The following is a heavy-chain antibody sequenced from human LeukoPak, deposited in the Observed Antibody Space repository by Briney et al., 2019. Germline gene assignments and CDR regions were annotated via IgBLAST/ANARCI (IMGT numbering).Heavy chain of an antibody. V-gene: IGHV4-31*03. CDR3: ARSNTAMVPGYY. D-gene: IGHD5-18*01. CDR2: IYYSGST. J-gene: IGHJ4*02. Sequence: SETLSLTCTVSGGSISSGGYYWSWIRQHPGTGLEWIGYIYYSGSTYYNPSLKSRVTISVDTSKNQFSLKLSSVTAADTAVYYCARSNTAMVPGYYWGRGTLVTVSS. CDR1: GGSISSGGYY.